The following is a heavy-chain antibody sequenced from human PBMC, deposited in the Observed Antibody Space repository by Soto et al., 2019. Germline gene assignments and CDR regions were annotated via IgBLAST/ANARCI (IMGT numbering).Heavy chain of an antibody. CDR3: AKGGTYHIGDFDS. J-gene: IGHJ4*02. CDR1: GFTINIYT. D-gene: IGHD5-12*01. CDR2: IGARGSDT. V-gene: IGHV3-23*01. Sequence: EVQLLESGGGLVQPGGSLRLSCAASGFTINIYTMSWVRQAPGKGLEWVSGIGARGSDTYFPDSVKGRFTISRDNSMDMVYLQMNSLRAEDTAVYFCAKGGTYHIGDFDSWGQGTLVAVSS.